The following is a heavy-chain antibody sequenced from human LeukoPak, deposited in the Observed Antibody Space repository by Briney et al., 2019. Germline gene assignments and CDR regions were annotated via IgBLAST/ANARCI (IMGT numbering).Heavy chain of an antibody. Sequence: SGFTFSDXXXXXVXXXPGXGLECVSVISGNGGNTYYANSVKGRFTISRDNSKNTLYLQMGSLRVEDMAVYYCARDPRPVDYWGQGTLVTVSS. D-gene: IGHD6-6*01. J-gene: IGHJ4*02. CDR3: ARDPRPVDY. CDR1: GFTFSDXX. V-gene: IGHV3-64*01. CDR2: ISGNGGNT.